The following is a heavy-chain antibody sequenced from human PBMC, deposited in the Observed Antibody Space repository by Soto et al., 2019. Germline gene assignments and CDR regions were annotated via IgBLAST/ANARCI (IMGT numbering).Heavy chain of an antibody. CDR2: ISAYNGNT. J-gene: IGHJ4*02. Sequence: QVQLVQSGAEVKKPGASVKVSCKASGYTFTSYGISWVRQAPGQGLEWMGWISAYNGNTNYAQKLQGRVTMTTDTSTSTADMELRSLRSDDTAVYYCARVHDYVWGSYRPFDYWGQGTLVTVSS. V-gene: IGHV1-18*01. D-gene: IGHD3-16*02. CDR1: GYTFTSYG. CDR3: ARVHDYVWGSYRPFDY.